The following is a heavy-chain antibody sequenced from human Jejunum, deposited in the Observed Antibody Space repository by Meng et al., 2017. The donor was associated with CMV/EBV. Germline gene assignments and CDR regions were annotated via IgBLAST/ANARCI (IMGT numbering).Heavy chain of an antibody. CDR3: AKERRLGSTYYFDSSGYYFDS. J-gene: IGHJ4*02. V-gene: IGHV3-30*02. CDR2: TRFDGRHS. Sequence: MHWVRQAPGKGLEWVAFTRFDGRHSYNADPVRGRFTSSRDNSKNTLYLQMNRLRAEDTAVYYCAKERRLGSTYYFDSSGYYFDSWGQGSLVTVSS. D-gene: IGHD3-22*01.